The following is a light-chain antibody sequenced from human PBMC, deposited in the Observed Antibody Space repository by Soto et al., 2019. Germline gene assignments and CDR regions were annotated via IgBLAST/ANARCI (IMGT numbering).Light chain of an antibody. V-gene: IGLV2-8*01. J-gene: IGLJ2*01. CDR1: SSDVGGYNY. CDR2: EVS. Sequence: QSALTQPPSVSGSPGQSVTISCTGTSSDVGGYNYVSWYQQHPGKAPKLMISEVSKRPSGVPDRFSGSKSGNTASLTVSGLQAEDEADYYCSSFAGSNVVFGGGTKLTVL. CDR3: SSFAGSNVV.